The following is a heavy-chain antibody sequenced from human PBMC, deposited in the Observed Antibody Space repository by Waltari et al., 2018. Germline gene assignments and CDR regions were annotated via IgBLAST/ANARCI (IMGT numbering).Heavy chain of an antibody. Sequence: QVQLVQSGAAVKKPGSSLMVSCKASGGTFISYSISWVRQPPGQGLEWMGGIIPIFRTANYAQKFQGRVTITTDESTSTAYMELSSLRSEDTAVYYCAREGSSGSIPEDYYYGMEVWGQGTTVTVSS. J-gene: IGHJ6*02. CDR1: GGTFISYS. V-gene: IGHV1-69*05. CDR2: IIPIFRTA. D-gene: IGHD6-19*01. CDR3: AREGSSGSIPEDYYYGMEV.